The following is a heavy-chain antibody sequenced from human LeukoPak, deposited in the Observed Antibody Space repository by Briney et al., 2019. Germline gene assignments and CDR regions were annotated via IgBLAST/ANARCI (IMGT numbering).Heavy chain of an antibody. J-gene: IGHJ3*02. CDR1: GFTFSSYS. V-gene: IGHV3-48*01. CDR3: AKASVGGGAFDI. D-gene: IGHD1-26*01. Sequence: GGSLRLSCAGSGFTFSSYSMNWVRQAPGKGLEWVSYISSSGSTVYYADSVKGRFTISRDNSKNTLYLQMNSLRAEDTAVYYCAKASVGGGAFDIWGQGTMVTVSS. CDR2: ISSSGSTV.